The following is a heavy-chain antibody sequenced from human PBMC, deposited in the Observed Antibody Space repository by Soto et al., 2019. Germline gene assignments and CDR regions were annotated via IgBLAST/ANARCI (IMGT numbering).Heavy chain of an antibody. CDR1: GDSINNRSYY. J-gene: IGHJ4*02. CDR3: ARQGNSVVTQAYFDS. D-gene: IGHD2-21*02. CDR2: IYYSGST. Sequence: PSETLSLTCTVTGDSINNRSYYWGWIRQPPGKGLEWIGSIYYSGSTYNNPSLKSRVSMSVDTSKNQFSLKLRSVIAADTALYYCARQGNSVVTQAYFDSWGQGSLVTVSS. V-gene: IGHV4-39*01.